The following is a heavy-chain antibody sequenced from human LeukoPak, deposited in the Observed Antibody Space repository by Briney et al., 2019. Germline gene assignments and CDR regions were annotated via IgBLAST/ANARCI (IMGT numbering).Heavy chain of an antibody. J-gene: IGHJ6*04. D-gene: IGHD3-16*01. V-gene: IGHV3-74*01. CDR3: ARDWGV. Sequence: SGGSLRLSCAASGFTFSRYWMYWVRQAPGRGLVWVSHTNSDGSSTGYADSVKGRFTISRDNAKNTVYLQMNSLRAEDTAVYYCARDWGVWGKGTTVTISS. CDR2: TNSDGSST. CDR1: GFTFSRYW.